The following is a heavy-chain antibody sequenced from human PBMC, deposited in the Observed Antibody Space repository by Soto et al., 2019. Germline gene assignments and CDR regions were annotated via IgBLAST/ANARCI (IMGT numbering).Heavy chain of an antibody. V-gene: IGHV3-48*02. CDR3: ARIKLAEWFLLNVDVYEMEV. D-gene: IGHD3-3*01. CDR2: ISSDSRTI. CDR1: GFSLSNYA. J-gene: IGHJ6*02. Sequence: GGSLRLSCVASGFSLSNYAVSWVRQAPGKGLEWVSFISSDSRTIYYADSVEGRFTVSRDNARNSVSLQMDSLRDEDAAVYYCARIKLAEWFLLNVDVYEMEVWGQGTPVTVSS.